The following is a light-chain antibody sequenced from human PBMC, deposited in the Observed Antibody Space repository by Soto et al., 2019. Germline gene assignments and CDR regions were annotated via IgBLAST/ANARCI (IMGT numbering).Light chain of an antibody. CDR3: QQYNNWPPWT. CDR1: QSVSSN. V-gene: IGKV3-15*01. J-gene: IGKJ1*01. CDR2: GAS. Sequence: EIVMTQSPDTLSVSPGERATLSCRASQSVSSNLAWYQQKPGQAPRLLIYGASTRATGIPVRFSGSGSGTEFTLTITSLQSEDFAVYYCQQYNNWPPWTFGQGTKVEIK.